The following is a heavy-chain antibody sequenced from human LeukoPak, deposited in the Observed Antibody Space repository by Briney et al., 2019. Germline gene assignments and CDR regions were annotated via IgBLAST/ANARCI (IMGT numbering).Heavy chain of an antibody. CDR3: ARALVGSSSGYFYYYMDV. D-gene: IGHD6-6*01. V-gene: IGHV4-38-2*02. CDR2: IYHGGNT. Sequence: SETLSLTCNVSGYSISSGYYWGWIRQPPGEGLEWIGSIYHGGNTYHNPSLKSRVTISVDTSKNQLSLNLSSVTAADTAVYYCARALVGSSSGYFYYYMDVWGKGTTVTVSS. J-gene: IGHJ6*03. CDR1: GYSISSGYY.